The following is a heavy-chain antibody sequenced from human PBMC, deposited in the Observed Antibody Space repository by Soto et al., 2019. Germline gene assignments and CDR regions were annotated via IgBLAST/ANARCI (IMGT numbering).Heavy chain of an antibody. CDR2: INAGNGNT. D-gene: IGHD6-13*01. CDR3: ASVPYSSSWFNWFHP. V-gene: IGHV1-3*01. Sequence: QVQLVQSGAEVKKPGASVKVSCKASGYTFTSYAMHWVRQAPGQRLEWMGWINAGNGNTKYSQKFQGRGTITRDTSASTAYMKLSSLRSEDTAVYYCASVPYSSSWFNWFHPWGQGTLVTVSS. CDR1: GYTFTSYA. J-gene: IGHJ5*02.